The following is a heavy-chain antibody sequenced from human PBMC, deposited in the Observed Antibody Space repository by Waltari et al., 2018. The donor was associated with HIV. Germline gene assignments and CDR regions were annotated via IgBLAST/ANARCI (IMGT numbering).Heavy chain of an antibody. CDR2: ISGSGGST. V-gene: IGHV3-23*01. J-gene: IGHJ4*02. CDR1: GLPFRSYA. Sequence: EVQVLESGGGLVQPGGSLPLCCVASGLPFRSYAMSWVRQAPGKGLEWVSAISGSGGSTYYADSVKGRFTISRDNSKNPLYLQMNSLRAEDTAVYYCANKQYGSGMGYWGQGTLVTVSS. D-gene: IGHD3-10*01. CDR3: ANKQYGSGMGY.